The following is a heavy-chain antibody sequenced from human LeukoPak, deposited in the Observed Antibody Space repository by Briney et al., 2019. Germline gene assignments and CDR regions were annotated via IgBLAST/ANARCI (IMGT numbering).Heavy chain of an antibody. Sequence: GGSLRLSCAASGFTFSSYAMSWVRQAPGKGLECVSAISGSGGSTYYANSVKGRFTISRDNSKNTLYLQMNSLRAEDTAVYYCAKRFKSFGIWSGASYGMDVWGQGTTVTVSS. J-gene: IGHJ6*02. CDR1: GFTFSSYA. V-gene: IGHV3-23*01. CDR3: AKRFKSFGIWSGASYGMDV. D-gene: IGHD2-15*01. CDR2: ISGSGGST.